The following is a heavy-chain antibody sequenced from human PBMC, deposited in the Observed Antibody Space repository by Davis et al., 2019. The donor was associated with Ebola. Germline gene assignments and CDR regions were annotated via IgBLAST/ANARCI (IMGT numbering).Heavy chain of an antibody. CDR2: ISGSGKTP. D-gene: IGHD3-16*01. Sequence: GGSLRLSCVASGFTFSPYAMSWVRQAPGRGLEWVACISGSGKTPYYPDSVEGRFNIPRENSKNTLSLQMNSVRGEETAGYYCAKDKGFWVPPDWFGPWGQGVQVTVSS. CDR3: AKDKGFWVPPDWFGP. J-gene: IGHJ5*02. CDR1: GFTFSPYA. V-gene: IGHV3-23*01.